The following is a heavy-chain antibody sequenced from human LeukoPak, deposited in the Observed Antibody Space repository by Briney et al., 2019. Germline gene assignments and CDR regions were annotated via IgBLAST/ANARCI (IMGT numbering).Heavy chain of an antibody. V-gene: IGHV3-49*03. CDR1: GFTFGDYA. CDR3: TRGVSGSSGWDYFDY. J-gene: IGHJ4*02. CDR2: IRSKAYGGTT. D-gene: IGHD1-26*01. Sequence: GGSLRLSCTASGFTFGDYAMSWFRQAPGKGLEWLGFIRSKAYGGTTEYAASVKGRFTISRDDSKSIAYLQMNSLKTEDTAVYYCTRGVSGSSGWDYFDYWGQGTLVTVSS.